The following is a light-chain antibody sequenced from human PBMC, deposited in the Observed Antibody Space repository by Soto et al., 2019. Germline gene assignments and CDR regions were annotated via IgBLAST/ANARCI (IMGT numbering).Light chain of an antibody. CDR1: QSISSW. Sequence: DIQMTQSPSTLSASVGDRVTITCRASQSISSWLAWYQQKPGKAPKLLIYDASSFESGVPSRFSGSGSGTEFTLTLSSLQPDDFATYYCQQYNSPWTFGQGTKVEIK. V-gene: IGKV1-5*01. J-gene: IGKJ1*01. CDR3: QQYNSPWT. CDR2: DAS.